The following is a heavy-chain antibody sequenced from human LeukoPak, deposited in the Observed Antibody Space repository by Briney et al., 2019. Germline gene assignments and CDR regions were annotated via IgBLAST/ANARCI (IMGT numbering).Heavy chain of an antibody. V-gene: IGHV4-34*01. D-gene: IGHD3-16*01. CDR3: ARAIRGTPRYFDS. J-gene: IGHJ4*02. CDR1: GGSFSGYY. Sequence: PSETLSLTCAVYGGSFSGYYWSWIRQPPGKGLEWIGEINHSGSTNYNPSLKSRVTISVDTSKNQFSLKLSSVTAADTAVYYCARAIRGTPRYFDSWGQGTLVTVSS. CDR2: INHSGST.